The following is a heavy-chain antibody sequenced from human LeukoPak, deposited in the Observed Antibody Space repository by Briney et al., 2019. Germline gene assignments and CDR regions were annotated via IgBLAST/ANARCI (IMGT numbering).Heavy chain of an antibody. Sequence: GASVKVSCKASGGTFSSYAISWVRQAPGQGLEWMGGIIPIFGTANYAQKFQGRVTITADESTSTAYMELSSLRSEDTAVYYCARNFGGYQLLYSGMDVWGQGTTVTVSS. CDR1: GGTFSSYA. CDR2: IIPIFGTA. J-gene: IGHJ6*02. D-gene: IGHD2-2*02. V-gene: IGHV1-69*13. CDR3: ARNFGGYQLLYSGMDV.